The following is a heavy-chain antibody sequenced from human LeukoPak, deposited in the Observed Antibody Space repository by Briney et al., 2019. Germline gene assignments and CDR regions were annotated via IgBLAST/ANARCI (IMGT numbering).Heavy chain of an antibody. J-gene: IGHJ4*02. CDR1: GFTFSSYA. CDR2: ISGSGGSI. V-gene: IGHV3-23*01. CDR3: AKDLSSGWYSAFDY. Sequence: GGSLRLSCAASGFTFSSYAMSWVRQAPGKGLEWVSAISGSGGSIYYADSVKGRFTISRDNSKNTLYLQMNSLRAEDTAVYYCAKDLSSGWYSAFDYWGQGTLVTVSS. D-gene: IGHD6-19*01.